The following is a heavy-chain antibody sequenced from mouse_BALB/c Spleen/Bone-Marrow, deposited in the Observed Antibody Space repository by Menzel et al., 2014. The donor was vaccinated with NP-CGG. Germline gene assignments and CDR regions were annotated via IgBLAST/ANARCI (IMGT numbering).Heavy chain of an antibody. V-gene: IGHV3-8*02. Sequence: EVQRVESGPSLVKPSQTLSLPCSVTGDSITSGYWNWIRKFPGNKLEYMGYISYSGSTYYNPSLKSRISITRDTSKNXYYLQLNSVTTEDTATYYCARFRTTGAMDYWGQGTSVTVSS. J-gene: IGHJ4*01. CDR3: ARFRTTGAMDY. CDR1: GDSITSGY. CDR2: ISYSGST.